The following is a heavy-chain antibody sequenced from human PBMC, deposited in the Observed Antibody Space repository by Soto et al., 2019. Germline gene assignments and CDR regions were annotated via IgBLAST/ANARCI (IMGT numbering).Heavy chain of an antibody. CDR1: GGTFRRYA. D-gene: IGHD3-16*01. J-gene: IGHJ5*02. Sequence: QVQLVQSGAEVKKPGSSVKVSCKASGGTFRRYAISWVRQAPGQGLEWMAGIIPIFGTANYAQKFQGSVTITADESTSTAYMELSSLRSEDTAVYYCARVREGAHAPWGQGTLVTVSS. CDR3: ARVREGAHAP. V-gene: IGHV1-69*12. CDR2: IIPIFGTA.